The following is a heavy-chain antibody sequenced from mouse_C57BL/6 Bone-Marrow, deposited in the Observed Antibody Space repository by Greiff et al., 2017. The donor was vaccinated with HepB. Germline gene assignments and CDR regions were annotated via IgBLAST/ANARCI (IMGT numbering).Heavy chain of an antibody. D-gene: IGHD4-1*01. Sequence: QVQLQQPGAELVKPGASVKVSCKASGYTFTSYWIHWVTQRPGQGLEWIGRIHPSDSDTNYNQKFKGKATLTVDTSSSTAYMQLSSLTSEDSAVYYCASWDFDYWGQGTTLTVSS. CDR2: IHPSDSDT. J-gene: IGHJ2*01. CDR3: ASWDFDY. CDR1: GYTFTSYW. V-gene: IGHV1-74*01.